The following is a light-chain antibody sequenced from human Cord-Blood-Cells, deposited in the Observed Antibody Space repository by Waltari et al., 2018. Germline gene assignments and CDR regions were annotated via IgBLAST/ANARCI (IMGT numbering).Light chain of an antibody. CDR1: QSVLYSSNNKTY. CDR3: QQYYSTPPWT. J-gene: IGKJ1*01. Sequence: DIVMTQSPDSLAVSLGERATINCTSSQSVLYSSNNKTYLAWYQQKTGQPPKLLIYLASTRESGVPDRFSGSGSGTDFTLTISSLQAEDVAVYYCQQYYSTPPWTFGQGTKVEIK. CDR2: LAS. V-gene: IGKV4-1*01.